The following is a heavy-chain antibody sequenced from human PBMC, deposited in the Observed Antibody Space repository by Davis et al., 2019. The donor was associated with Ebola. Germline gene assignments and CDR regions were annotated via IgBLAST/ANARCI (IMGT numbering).Heavy chain of an antibody. CDR2: IIPIFGTA. J-gene: IGHJ1*01. CDR1: GGTSSSYA. V-gene: IGHV1-69*13. CDR3: ARGRYCSGGSCYSSEYFQH. D-gene: IGHD2-15*01. Sequence: SVKVSCKASGGTSSSYAISWVRQAPGQGLEWMGGIIPIFGTANYAQKFPGRVTITADESTSTAYMELSSLRSEDTAVYYCARGRYCSGGSCYSSEYFQHWGQGTLVTVSS.